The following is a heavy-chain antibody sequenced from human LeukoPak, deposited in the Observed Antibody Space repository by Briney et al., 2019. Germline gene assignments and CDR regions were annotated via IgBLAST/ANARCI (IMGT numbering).Heavy chain of an antibody. CDR3: AKDGYCSSTSCYKRGAGAFDI. D-gene: IGHD2-2*02. CDR1: GFTFSSYA. J-gene: IGHJ3*02. V-gene: IGHV3-23*01. Sequence: GGSLRLSCAASGFTFSSYAMSCVRQAPGKGLEWVSAISGSGGSTYYADSVKGRFTISRDNSKNTLYLQMNSLRAEDTAVYYCAKDGYCSSTSCYKRGAGAFDIWGQGTMVTVSS. CDR2: ISGSGGST.